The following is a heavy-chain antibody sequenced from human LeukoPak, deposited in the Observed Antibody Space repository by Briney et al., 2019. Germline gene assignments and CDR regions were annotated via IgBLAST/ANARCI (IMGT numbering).Heavy chain of an antibody. V-gene: IGHV1-46*01. D-gene: IGHD1-1*01. CDR2: INPSGGSP. Sequence: ASVKVSCKASGCTFTSNFIHWVRQAPGQGLEWMGIINPSGGSPTYAQRFQGRVTMTRDPSTSTVYMELSSLRSEDTAVYYCARETGSLDYWGQGSLVTVSS. CDR1: GCTFTSNF. J-gene: IGHJ4*02. CDR3: ARETGSLDY.